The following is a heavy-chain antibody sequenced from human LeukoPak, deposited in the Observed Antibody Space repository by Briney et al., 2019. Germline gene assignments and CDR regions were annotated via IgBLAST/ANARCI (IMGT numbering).Heavy chain of an antibody. CDR1: GFTLRVYW. D-gene: IGHD6-19*01. V-gene: IGHV3-7*04. CDR3: AREIPVAGSFAWFDP. CDR2: INKDGSEK. Sequence: PGGSLRLSCAASGFTLRVYWMTWVRQAPGKGLEWVANINKDGSEKYYVDSVKGRFTISRDNAKNSLYLQMNSLRAEDTALYYCAREIPVAGSFAWFDPWGQGTRVTVSS. J-gene: IGHJ5*02.